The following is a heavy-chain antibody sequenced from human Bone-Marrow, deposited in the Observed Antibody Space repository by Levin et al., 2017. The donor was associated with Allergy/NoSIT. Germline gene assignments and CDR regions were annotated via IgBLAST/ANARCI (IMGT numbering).Heavy chain of an antibody. CDR1: GGSFSGYY. CDR3: ARFHYGSGKDYYYYGMDV. V-gene: IGHV4-34*01. Sequence: TSETLSLTCAVYGGSFSGYYWSWIRQPPGKGLEWIGEINHSGSTNYNPSLKSRVTISVDTSKNQFSLKLSSVTAADTAVYYCARFHYGSGKDYYYYGMDVWGQGTTVTVSS. D-gene: IGHD3-10*01. CDR2: INHSGST. J-gene: IGHJ6*02.